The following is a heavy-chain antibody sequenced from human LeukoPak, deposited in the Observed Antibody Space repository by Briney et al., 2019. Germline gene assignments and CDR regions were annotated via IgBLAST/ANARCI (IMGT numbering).Heavy chain of an antibody. CDR1: GLTTSNNY. CDR2: IYPDGSS. D-gene: IGHD1-14*01. CDR3: ARDRIGRSKDH. J-gene: IGHJ4*02. Sequence: GGSLRLSCAVSGLTTSNNYMSWVRQAPGKGLEWVSVIYPDGSSHYTDSVKGRFTISRDNSKNTVYLQMNSRRVDNTAVYFCARDRIGRSKDHWGQGSLVTVSS. V-gene: IGHV3-53*01.